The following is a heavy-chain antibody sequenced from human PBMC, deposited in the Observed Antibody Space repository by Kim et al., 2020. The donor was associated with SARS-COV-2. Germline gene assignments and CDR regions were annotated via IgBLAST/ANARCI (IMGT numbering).Heavy chain of an antibody. CDR3: IRGQTWFDS. J-gene: IGHJ5*01. Sequence: SETLSLTCVVSGGSISSSNWWSWVRQAPGKGLEWIGEIYHSGSTKYNPSLNSRVTISVDKSKNQFSLKLSSVTAADTAVYYCIRGQTWFDSWGQGTLVTVSS. CDR2: IYHSGST. CDR1: GGSISSSNW. V-gene: IGHV4-4*02.